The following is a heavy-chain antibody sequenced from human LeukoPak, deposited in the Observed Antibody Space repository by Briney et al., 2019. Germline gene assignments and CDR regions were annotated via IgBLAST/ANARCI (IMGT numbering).Heavy chain of an antibody. CDR3: ARDLANMVRGVMGYYYGMDV. Sequence: ASVKVSCKASGYTFTSYGISWVRQAPGQGLEWMGWISAYNGNTNYAQKLQGRVTMTTDTSTSTAYMELRSLRSDDTAVYYCARDLANMVRGVMGYYYGMDVWGQGTTVTVSS. CDR2: ISAYNGNT. CDR1: GYTFTSYG. J-gene: IGHJ6*02. D-gene: IGHD3-10*01. V-gene: IGHV1-18*01.